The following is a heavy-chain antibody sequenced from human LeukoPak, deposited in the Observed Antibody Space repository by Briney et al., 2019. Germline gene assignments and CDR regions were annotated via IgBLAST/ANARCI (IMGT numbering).Heavy chain of an antibody. CDR2: IYTSGST. D-gene: IGHD5-12*01. CDR3: AGRGGYALKD. V-gene: IGHV4-4*07. Sequence: PSETLSLSCAVSGGSISIYYWRWIRQPAGKGLGWIGHIYTSGSTNYYPAPKSRVTMSGDTSKNQFFLKVTSVTAADTAMDYCAGRGGYALKDWGQGTLVTVSS. CDR1: GGSISIYY. J-gene: IGHJ4*02.